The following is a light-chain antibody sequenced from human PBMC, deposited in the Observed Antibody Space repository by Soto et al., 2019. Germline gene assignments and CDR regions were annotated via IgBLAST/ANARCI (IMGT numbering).Light chain of an antibody. CDR3: CSSAGNFTWV. Sequence: QSALTQPRSVSGSPGQSVTISCTGTSSDFGAYNLVSWYQQYPGKAPKLMIYYISERPSGVPDRFSGSKSGNTASLTISGLQAEDEADYYCCSSAGNFTWVFGGGTKVTVL. CDR1: SSDFGAYNL. V-gene: IGLV2-11*01. CDR2: YIS. J-gene: IGLJ3*02.